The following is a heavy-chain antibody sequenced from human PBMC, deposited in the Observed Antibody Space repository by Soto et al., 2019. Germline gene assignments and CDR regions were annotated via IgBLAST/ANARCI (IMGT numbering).Heavy chain of an antibody. CDR3: AHSPYMTAVTTRFDY. V-gene: IGHV2-5*02. D-gene: IGHD4-17*01. CDR1: GFSLSTSGVG. CDR2: IYWDDDK. Sequence: QITLKESGPTLVKPTQTLTLTCTFSGFSLSTSGVGVGWIRQPPGKALEWLELIYWDDDKRYSPSLKSRLTITKAPSKNQVVLTMTNKDPVDTATYYCAHSPYMTAVTTRFDYWGQGTLVTVSS. J-gene: IGHJ4*02.